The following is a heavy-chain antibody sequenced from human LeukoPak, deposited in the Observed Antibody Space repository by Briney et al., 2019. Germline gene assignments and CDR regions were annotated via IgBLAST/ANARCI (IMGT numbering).Heavy chain of an antibody. D-gene: IGHD1-26*01. CDR2: IYYSGGT. CDR3: ARLGGYPPHNNWFDP. J-gene: IGHJ5*02. V-gene: IGHV4-39*07. CDR1: GGSISNTNYY. Sequence: SETLSLTCTVSGGSISNTNYYWGWIRQPPGKGLEWIGNIYYSGGTYYNPSLKSRVTISVDTSKNQFSLKMSSVTAADTAVYYCARLGGYPPHNNWFDPWGQGTLVTVSS.